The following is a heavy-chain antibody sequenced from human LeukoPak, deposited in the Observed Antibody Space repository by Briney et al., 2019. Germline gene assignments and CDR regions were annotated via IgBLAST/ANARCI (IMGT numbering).Heavy chain of an antibody. Sequence: GGSLRLSCAASGFTFSSYAMHWVRQAPGKGLEWVAVISYDGSNKYYADSVKGRFTISRDNSKNTLYLQMNSLRAEDTAVYYCARGDVRYYGDPFDYWGQGTLVTVSS. CDR3: ARGDVRYYGDPFDY. CDR2: ISYDGSNK. V-gene: IGHV3-30*04. D-gene: IGHD4-17*01. J-gene: IGHJ4*02. CDR1: GFTFSSYA.